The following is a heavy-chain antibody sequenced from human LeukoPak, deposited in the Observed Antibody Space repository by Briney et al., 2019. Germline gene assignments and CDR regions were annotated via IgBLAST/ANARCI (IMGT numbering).Heavy chain of an antibody. D-gene: IGHD6-25*01. V-gene: IGHV4-59*08. CDR3: ARSRGLAGAATVIDY. J-gene: IGHJ4*02. Sequence: SETLSLTCTVSGGSISRYYWSWIRQSPGKGLEWIGYIYYSGTTNYNPSLKSRLTISVDTSKNQFSLKLSSMTAADTAVYYCARSRGLAGAATVIDYWGQGTLVTVSS. CDR2: IYYSGTT. CDR1: GGSISRYY.